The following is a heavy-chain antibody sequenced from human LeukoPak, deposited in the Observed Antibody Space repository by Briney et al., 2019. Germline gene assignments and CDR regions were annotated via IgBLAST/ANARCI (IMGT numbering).Heavy chain of an antibody. CDR1: GGSISSYY. D-gene: IGHD6-13*01. J-gene: IGHJ2*01. V-gene: IGHV4-59*01. CDR3: ARVYYSSSYDYWYFDL. CDR2: IYDSGST. Sequence: SETLSLTCTVSGGSISSYYWSWIRQPPGKGLEWIGYIYDSGSTNYNPSLKSRVTISVDTSKNQFSLKLSSVTAADTAVYYCARVYYSSSYDYWYFDLWGRGTLVTVSS.